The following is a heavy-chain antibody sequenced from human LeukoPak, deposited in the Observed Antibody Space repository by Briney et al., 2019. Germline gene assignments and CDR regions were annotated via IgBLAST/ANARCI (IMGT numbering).Heavy chain of an antibody. V-gene: IGHV4-39*01. D-gene: IGHD4-17*01. CDR1: GGSISSSTYY. Sequence: SSETLSLTCTVSGGSISSSTYYWGWIRQPPGKGLEWIGSIYYSGSTYYNPSLKSRVTISVDTSKNQFSLKLTSVTAADTAVYYCARHSGTTVTFWFDPWGQGTLVTVSS. CDR2: IYYSGST. J-gene: IGHJ5*02. CDR3: ARHSGTTVTFWFDP.